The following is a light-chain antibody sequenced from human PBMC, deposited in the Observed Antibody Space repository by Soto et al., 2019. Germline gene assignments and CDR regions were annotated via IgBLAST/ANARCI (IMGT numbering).Light chain of an antibody. V-gene: IGKV3-15*01. Sequence: EIVMTQPPATLSVSPGERATLSCRASQSARSSLAWYQQKPGQAPRLLIYGASTRATGIPARFSGSGSGTEFTLTISSLQSEDFAVYYCQQYNNWPWTFGQGTKVDIK. CDR3: QQYNNWPWT. J-gene: IGKJ1*01. CDR1: QSARSS. CDR2: GAS.